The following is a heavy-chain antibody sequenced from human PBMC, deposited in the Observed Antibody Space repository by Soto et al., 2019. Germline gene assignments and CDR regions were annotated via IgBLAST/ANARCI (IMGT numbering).Heavy chain of an antibody. CDR2: IGVAGAT. D-gene: IGHD3-10*01. V-gene: IGHV3-13*01. Sequence: EVHLVESGGGLLQPGGPLRLSCAASGFVFSDHDMHWVRQVPGKGLEWVSEIGVAGATYYPDSVKGRFTISRENARKTLYLQMTSLRVGDTATYYCVRDRYYGSGSLFENWGQGTPVTVSS. CDR1: GFVFSDHD. CDR3: VRDRYYGSGSLFEN. J-gene: IGHJ4*02.